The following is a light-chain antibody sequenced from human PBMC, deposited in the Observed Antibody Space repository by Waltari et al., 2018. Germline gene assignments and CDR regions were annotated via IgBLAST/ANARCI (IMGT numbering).Light chain of an antibody. J-gene: IGKJ1*01. Sequence: IVLTQSPGTLSLSPGERATLSCRASQSVANDYLAWYQQKPGQAPRLLIYGASNRATGVPDRFSCGGSGTDFSLNINRLEPDDFAVYYCQQYGGSTGTFGQGTKVEIK. V-gene: IGKV3-20*01. CDR3: QQYGGSTGT. CDR1: QSVANDY. CDR2: GAS.